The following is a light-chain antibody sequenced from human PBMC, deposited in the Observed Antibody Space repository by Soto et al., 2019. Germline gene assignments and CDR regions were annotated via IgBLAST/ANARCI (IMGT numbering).Light chain of an antibody. V-gene: IGKV1-33*01. CDR1: QDISNY. CDR2: DAS. J-gene: IGKJ4*01. Sequence: DIQMTQSPSSLSASVGDRVTITCQASQDISNYLNWYQQKPGKAPKLLSYDASNLETGVPSRFSGSGSGTDFTFTISSLQPEDIATYYCQQYDNLPLFPLNFGGGTKVEIK. CDR3: QQYDNLPLFPLN.